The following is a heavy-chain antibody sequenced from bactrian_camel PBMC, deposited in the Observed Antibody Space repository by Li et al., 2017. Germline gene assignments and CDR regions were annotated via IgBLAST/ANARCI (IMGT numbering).Heavy chain of an antibody. Sequence: HVQLVESGGGSVQAGGSLRLSCAASGYTYNRNCMAWFRQAPGKEREGVARIATGSGNTYYADSVKGRFTISQDNATNTVSLQMSSLKTEDTAMYYCAADMVGGSRSCTKGLAWEESYSGQGTQVTVS. J-gene: IGHJ4*01. CDR1: GYTYNRNC. V-gene: IGHV3S1*01. D-gene: IGHD2*01. CDR3: AADMVGGSRSCTKGLAWEESY. CDR2: IATGSGNT.